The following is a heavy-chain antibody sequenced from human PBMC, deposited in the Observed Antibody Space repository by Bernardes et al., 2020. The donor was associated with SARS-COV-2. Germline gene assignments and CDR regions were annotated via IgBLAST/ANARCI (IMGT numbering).Heavy chain of an antibody. V-gene: IGHV3-11*06. CDR1: GFSCSEYC. J-gene: IGHJ5*02. D-gene: IGHD3-3*01. Sequence: GSLRLACAASGFSCSEYCMSWVRQAPGKGLEWISYISSGGSYRNFADSVRGRFTISRDNAKNSLYLQMNSLRAEDTAVYYCARGKEDYFDFWDGYYLDRWGQGTLVTVSS. CDR2: ISSGGSYR. CDR3: ARGKEDYFDFWDGYYLDR.